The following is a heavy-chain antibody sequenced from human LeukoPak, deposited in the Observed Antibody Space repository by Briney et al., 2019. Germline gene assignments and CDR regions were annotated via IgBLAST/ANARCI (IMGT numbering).Heavy chain of an antibody. CDR2: IYYSGST. Sequence: PSETLSLTCTVSGGSISSYYWSWIRQPPGKGLEWIGYIYYSGSTNYNPSLKSRVTISVDTSKNQFSLKLSSVTAADTAVYYCARGPVFGELLTWGQGTLVTVSS. CDR1: GGSISSYY. J-gene: IGHJ4*02. CDR3: ARGPVFGELLT. V-gene: IGHV4-59*01. D-gene: IGHD3-10*02.